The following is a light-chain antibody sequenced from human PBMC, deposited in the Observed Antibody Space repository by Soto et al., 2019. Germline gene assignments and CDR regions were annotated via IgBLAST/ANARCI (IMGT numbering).Light chain of an antibody. CDR3: QQYNNWPWT. CDR2: GAS. Sequence: EIVMTQSPATLSVSPGGRDTLSCRASQSISDTLAWYQQKPGQAPRLLIYGASTRAPGFPARFSGSGSGTDFALTISSLQSEDFAVYYCQQYNNWPWTFGQGTKVDNK. V-gene: IGKV3-15*01. CDR1: QSISDT. J-gene: IGKJ1*01.